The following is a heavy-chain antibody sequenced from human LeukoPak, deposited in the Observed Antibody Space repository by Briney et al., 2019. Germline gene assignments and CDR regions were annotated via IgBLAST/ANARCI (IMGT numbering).Heavy chain of an antibody. D-gene: IGHD6-13*01. V-gene: IGHV3-21*01. Sequence: PGGSLRLSCAASGFTFSSYSMNWVRQAPGKGLEWVSSISSSSSYMYYADSVKGRFTISRDNAKNSLYLQMNSLRAEDTAVYYCASTPSSWYYFDYWGQGTLVTVSS. CDR2: ISSSSSYM. CDR1: GFTFSSYS. J-gene: IGHJ4*02. CDR3: ASTPSSWYYFDY.